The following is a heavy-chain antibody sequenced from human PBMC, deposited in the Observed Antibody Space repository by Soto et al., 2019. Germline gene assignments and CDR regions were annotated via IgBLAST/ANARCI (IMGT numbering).Heavy chain of an antibody. Sequence: QVQLQQWGARLLKPSETLSLTCAVYGGSFSGYYWSWIRQPPGKGLEWIGEINHSGSTNYNPSLKSRVTISVDTSKNQFSLKLSSVTAADTAVYYCARERGVLLWFGELPALDYWGQGTLVTVCS. CDR3: ARERGVLLWFGELPALDY. D-gene: IGHD3-10*01. CDR2: INHSGST. V-gene: IGHV4-34*01. J-gene: IGHJ4*02. CDR1: GGSFSGYY.